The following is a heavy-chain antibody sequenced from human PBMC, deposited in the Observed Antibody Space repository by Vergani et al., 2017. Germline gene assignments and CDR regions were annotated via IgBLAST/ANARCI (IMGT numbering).Heavy chain of an antibody. CDR2: LSSSGITI. J-gene: IGHJ4*02. CDR3: ARDHRVLTGYESLSY. V-gene: IGHV3-11*04. D-gene: IGHD3-9*01. Sequence: QVQLVESGGGLVKPGGSLRLSCAASGFTFSDYYMSWILPSPGKGLECFSSLSSSGITIYYAASVQGRFTISRDNAKNSLYLQMNSLRAEDTAVYYCARDHRVLTGYESLSYWGQGTLVTVSS. CDR1: GFTFSDYY.